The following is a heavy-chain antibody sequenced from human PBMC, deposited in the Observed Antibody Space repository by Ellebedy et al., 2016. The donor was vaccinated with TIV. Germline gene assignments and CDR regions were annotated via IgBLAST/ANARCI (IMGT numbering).Heavy chain of an antibody. CDR2: ISSSGSTI. V-gene: IGHV3-11*04. Sequence: GESLKISCAASGFTFSDYYMSWIRQAPGKGPEWVSYISSSGSTIYYADSVKGRFTISRDNAKNSLYLQMNSLRAEDTAVYYCARDFVVVAANHAFDIWGQGTMVTVSS. CDR3: ARDFVVVAANHAFDI. J-gene: IGHJ3*02. D-gene: IGHD2-15*01. CDR1: GFTFSDYY.